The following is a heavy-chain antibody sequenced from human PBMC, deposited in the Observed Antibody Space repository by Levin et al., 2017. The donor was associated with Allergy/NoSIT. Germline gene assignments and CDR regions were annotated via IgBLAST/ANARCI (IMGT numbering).Heavy chain of an antibody. V-gene: IGHV3-73*01. Sequence: GGSLRLSCAAPGSTFGGSAIHWVRQAPGKGLEWVGRIRTKAKNYATAYGASVNGRFTISRDDSKAYLQMHSLKTEDTAMYYCTTLGDYFDSWGQGTLVTVSS. CDR2: IRTKAKNYAT. D-gene: IGHD3-16*01. J-gene: IGHJ4*02. CDR3: TTLGDYFDS. CDR1: GSTFGGSA.